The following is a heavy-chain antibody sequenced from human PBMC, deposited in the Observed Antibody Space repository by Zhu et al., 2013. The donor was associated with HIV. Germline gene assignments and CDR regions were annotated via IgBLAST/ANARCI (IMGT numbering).Heavy chain of an antibody. D-gene: IGHD3-22*01. J-gene: IGHJ1*01. CDR3: ARNHYDSGGYFYFQY. V-gene: IGHV1-69*01. CDR1: GGTFSSHA. CDR2: IMPILDTA. Sequence: LVQSGAEVKKPGSSVKVSCKASGGTFSSHAISWVRQAPGQGLEWMGGIMPILDTANYAQKFKGRVTITADESTSTAYMELSSLSSEDTAVYFCARNHYDSGGYFYFQYWGQGTLVIVSS.